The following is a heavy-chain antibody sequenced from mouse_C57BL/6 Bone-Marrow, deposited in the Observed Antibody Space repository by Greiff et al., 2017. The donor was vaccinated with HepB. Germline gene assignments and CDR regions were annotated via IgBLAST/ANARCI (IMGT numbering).Heavy chain of an antibody. J-gene: IGHJ4*01. Sequence: EVQLVESGGGLVKPGGSLKLSCAASGFTFSSYAMSWVRQTPEKRLEWVATISDGGSYTYYPDNVKGRFTISRDNAKNNLYLQMSHLKSEDTAMYYCARGHYYGSSYAYYYAMDYWGQGTSVTVSS. CDR2: ISDGGSYT. CDR3: ARGHYYGSSYAYYYAMDY. CDR1: GFTFSSYA. V-gene: IGHV5-4*01. D-gene: IGHD1-1*01.